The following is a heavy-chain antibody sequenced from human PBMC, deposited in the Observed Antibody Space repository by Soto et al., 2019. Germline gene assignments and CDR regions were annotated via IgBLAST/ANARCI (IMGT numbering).Heavy chain of an antibody. CDR3: ARDRGVAPPVAGNTHYYYYMDV. CDR1: GYSFTNYG. Sequence: QDQLVQSGAEVKKPGASVTVSCKASGYSFTNYGVTWVRHAPGQGLEWMGWIMAFNGNRHYAQNLQGRVTMTTDASTSTAYMELRSLRSDDTAVYYCARDRGVAPPVAGNTHYYYYMDVWGKGTTVTVSS. V-gene: IGHV1-18*01. CDR2: IMAFNGNR. J-gene: IGHJ6*03. D-gene: IGHD6-19*01.